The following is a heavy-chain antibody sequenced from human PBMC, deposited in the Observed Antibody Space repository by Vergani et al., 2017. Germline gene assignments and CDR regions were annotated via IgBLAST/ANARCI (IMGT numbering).Heavy chain of an antibody. J-gene: IGHJ4*02. CDR1: GFIFSTYA. D-gene: IGHD3-22*01. CDR2: ISASGAPT. V-gene: IGHV3-23*01. CDR3: ARKKYYDSKDYYQVEPFDY. Sequence: EVQLLESGGDLVRPGGSLRLSCTASGFIFSTYAMSWVRQAPGKGLEWVSGISASGAPTYYADSLKGRFTISRDNSKNSVYLQMNSLRAEDTAIYYCARKKYYDSKDYYQVEPFDYWGQGTLVTVSS.